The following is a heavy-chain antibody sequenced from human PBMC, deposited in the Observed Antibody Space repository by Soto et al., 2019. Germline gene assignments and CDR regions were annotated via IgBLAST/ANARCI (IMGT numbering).Heavy chain of an antibody. J-gene: IGHJ4*02. CDR1: GYTFSKYV. D-gene: IGHD4-17*01. Sequence: QVQLVQSGAEVKKPGASVKVSCKASGYTFSKYVISWVRQAPGQGLEWMGWISTHSGNTNYAQKLQGRVTLTTDTTASTAYMELTSLRSDDTAIYFCARVSGSNYGDYELAYWGQGTLVTVSS. CDR3: ARVSGSNYGDYELAY. CDR2: ISTHSGNT. V-gene: IGHV1-18*01.